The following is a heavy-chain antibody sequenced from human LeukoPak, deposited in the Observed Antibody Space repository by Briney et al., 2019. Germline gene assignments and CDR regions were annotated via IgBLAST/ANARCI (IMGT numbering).Heavy chain of an antibody. CDR1: GGSISSGSYY. D-gene: IGHD2-2*01. CDR2: IYTSGST. J-gene: IGHJ4*02. CDR3: ARDSRKYQYQYLLDY. Sequence: SQTLSLTCTVSGGSISSGSYYWSWIRQPAGKGLEWIGRIYTSGSTNYNPSLKSRVTISVDTSKNQFSLKLSSVTAADTAVYYCARDSRKYQYQYLLDYWGQGTLVTVSS. V-gene: IGHV4-61*02.